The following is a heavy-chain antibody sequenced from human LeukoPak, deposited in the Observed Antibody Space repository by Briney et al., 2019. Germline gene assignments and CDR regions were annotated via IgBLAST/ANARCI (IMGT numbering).Heavy chain of an antibody. CDR1: GDSISSYS. CDR3: ARHVWLQPFDY. CDR2: IYYSGST. D-gene: IGHD3-9*01. Sequence: SETLSLTCTVSGDSISSYSWSWIRQPPGKGLEWIGYIYYSGSTNYNPSLKSRVTISVDTSKNQFSLKLSSVTAADTAVYYCARHVWLQPFDYWGQGTLVTVSS. V-gene: IGHV4-59*08. J-gene: IGHJ4*02.